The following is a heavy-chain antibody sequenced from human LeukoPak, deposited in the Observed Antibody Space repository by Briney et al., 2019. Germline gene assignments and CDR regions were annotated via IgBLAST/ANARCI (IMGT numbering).Heavy chain of an antibody. V-gene: IGHV3-48*04. D-gene: IGHD3-22*01. CDR3: AREMDYYDSRPIDY. J-gene: IGHJ4*02. CDR2: ISSSDSTI. Sequence: GGALRLSFAASGFTFSSFCMKWVRQGPGKGRGWGFYISSSDSTIYYADSVKGRFTISRDNAKNSLYLQMNSLRAEDTAVYYCAREMDYYDSRPIDYWGQGTLVTVSS. CDR1: GFTFSSFC.